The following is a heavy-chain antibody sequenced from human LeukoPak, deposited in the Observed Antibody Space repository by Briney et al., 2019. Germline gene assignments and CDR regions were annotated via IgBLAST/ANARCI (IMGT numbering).Heavy chain of an antibody. V-gene: IGHV3-21*01. CDR3: AIAAPGLHNWFDP. J-gene: IGHJ5*02. CDR1: GFTFSSYS. CDR2: ISSSSSYI. Sequence: GGSLRLSCAASGFTFSSYSMNWVRQAPGKGLEWVSSISSSSSYIYYADSVKGRFTISRDNAKNSLYLQMNSLRAEDTAVYYCAIAAPGLHNWFDPWGQGTLVTVSS.